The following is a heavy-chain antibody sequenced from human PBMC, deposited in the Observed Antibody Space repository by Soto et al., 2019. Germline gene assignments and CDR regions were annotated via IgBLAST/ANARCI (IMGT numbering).Heavy chain of an antibody. V-gene: IGHV1-3*01. J-gene: IGHJ3*02. CDR3: ARAGFCSTTSCSDAFDI. Sequence: QVQLVQSGAEVKKPGASVKVSCKASGYTFTNYAMHWVRQAPGQRPERMGWINAGNGNTKFSQRFQGRVTITRDTSANIAYMELSSLTSEDTAVYYCARAGFCSTTSCSDAFDIWGQGTMVTVSS. CDR2: INAGNGNT. CDR1: GYTFTNYA. D-gene: IGHD2-2*01.